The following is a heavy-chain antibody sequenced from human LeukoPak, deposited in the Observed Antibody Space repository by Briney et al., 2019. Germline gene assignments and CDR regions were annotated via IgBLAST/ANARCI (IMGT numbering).Heavy chain of an antibody. Sequence: TSETLSLTCGVYGGSFSGYYWSWIRQPPGRGREWIGEINPRGSTNYNTALKSRVTLSADTSKNQFSLTLNSVTAADTAVYYCARRRLGYYFDYWGQGTLVTVSS. CDR1: GGSFSGYY. V-gene: IGHV4-34*01. J-gene: IGHJ4*02. CDR2: INPRGST. D-gene: IGHD5-24*01. CDR3: ARRRLGYYFDY.